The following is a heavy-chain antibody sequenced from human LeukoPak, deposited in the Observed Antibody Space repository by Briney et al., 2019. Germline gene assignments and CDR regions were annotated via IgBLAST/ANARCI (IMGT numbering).Heavy chain of an antibody. CDR3: AKGNWGSLYYFDY. CDR2: ISGDGGST. D-gene: IGHD7-27*01. J-gene: IGHJ4*02. V-gene: IGHV3-43*02. Sequence: PGGSLRLSCAASGFTFDDYAMQWVRHAPGKGLECVSLISGDGGSTYYADSVKGRFTISRDNSKNSLYLQMNSLRTEDTALYYCAKGNWGSLYYFDYWGQGTLVTVSS. CDR1: GFTFDDYA.